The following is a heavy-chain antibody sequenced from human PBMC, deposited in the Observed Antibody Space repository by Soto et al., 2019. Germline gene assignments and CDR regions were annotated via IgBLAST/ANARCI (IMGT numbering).Heavy chain of an antibody. D-gene: IGHD3-3*01. V-gene: IGHV3-30*18. CDR1: GFTFSSYG. J-gene: IGHJ6*02. Sequence: QVQLVESGGGVVQPGRSLRLSCAASGFTFSSYGMHWVRQAPGKGLEWVAVISYDGSNKYYADAVKGRFTISRDNSKNTLYLQMNSLRAEDTAVYYCAKELRFLEHFYCYGMDVWGQGTTVTVSS. CDR3: AKELRFLEHFYCYGMDV. CDR2: ISYDGSNK.